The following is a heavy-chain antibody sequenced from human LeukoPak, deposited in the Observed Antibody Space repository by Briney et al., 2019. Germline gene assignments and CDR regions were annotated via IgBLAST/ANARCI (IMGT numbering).Heavy chain of an antibody. CDR2: ISHDSAIK. V-gene: IGHV3-48*01. D-gene: IGHD1-7*01. J-gene: IGHJ4*02. CDR3: AREDDWNYEDY. CDR1: GFIFTRDS. Sequence: PGGSLRLSCAASGFIFTRDSMNWVRQAPGKGLEWISYISHDSAIKYYADSVRGRFTISRDNAKSSLYLQMNSLGAEDTAIYFCAREDDWNYEDYWGQGTLVTVSS.